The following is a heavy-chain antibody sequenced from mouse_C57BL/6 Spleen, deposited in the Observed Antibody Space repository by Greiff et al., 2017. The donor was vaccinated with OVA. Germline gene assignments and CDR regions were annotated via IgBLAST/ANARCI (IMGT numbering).Heavy chain of an antibody. J-gene: IGHJ2*01. V-gene: IGHV1-82*01. CDR3: ARRGSTVVATEYYFDY. CDR2: IYPGDGDT. Sequence: VKLQESGPELVKPGASVKISCKASGYAFSSSWMNWVKQRPGKGLEWIGRIYPGDGDTNYNGKFKGKATLTADKSSSTAYMQLSSLTSEDSAVYFCARRGSTVVATEYYFDYWGQGTTLTVSS. CDR1: GYAFSSSW. D-gene: IGHD1-1*01.